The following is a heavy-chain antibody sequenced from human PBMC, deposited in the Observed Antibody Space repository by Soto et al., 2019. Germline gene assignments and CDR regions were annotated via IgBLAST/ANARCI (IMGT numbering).Heavy chain of an antibody. CDR2: IYYTGST. J-gene: IGHJ6*02. CDR3: ARDCSGGSCPGPYYFGMDV. V-gene: IGHV4-59*01. D-gene: IGHD2-15*01. CDR1: GGSISSYY. Sequence: PSETLSLTCTVSGGSISSYYWSWIRQPPGKGLEWIGYIYYTGSTKYNPSLKSRVTISVDTSNNQFSLKLSSVTAADTAVYYCARDCSGGSCPGPYYFGMDVWGQGTTVTVSS.